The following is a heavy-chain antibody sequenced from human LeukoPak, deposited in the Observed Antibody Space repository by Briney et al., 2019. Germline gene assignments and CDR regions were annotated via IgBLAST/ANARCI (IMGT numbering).Heavy chain of an antibody. Sequence: GGSLRLSCAASGFDVSRNYMNWVRQAPGKGLEWVAVIWYGGSNKYYADSVKGRFTISRDNSKNTLYLQMNSLRAEDTAVYYCARGRDSSSWSYYYGMDVWGQGTTVTVSS. V-gene: IGHV3-33*08. CDR2: IWYGGSNK. J-gene: IGHJ6*02. CDR1: GFDVSRNY. D-gene: IGHD6-13*01. CDR3: ARGRDSSSWSYYYGMDV.